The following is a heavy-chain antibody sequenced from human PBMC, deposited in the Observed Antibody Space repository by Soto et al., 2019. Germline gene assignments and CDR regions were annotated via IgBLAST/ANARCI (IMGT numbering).Heavy chain of an antibody. Sequence: QVQLVQSGAEVKKPGASVKVSCEASGFIFTRFYMHWVRQAPGQGPVWLGIIKPEDGTTYYAQSFQGRLIITSDTSTRTVYMEMSGLTTEDTAVYYCVRERDFGELSYDLWGQGTLVTVSS. D-gene: IGHD2-8*01. J-gene: IGHJ5*02. V-gene: IGHV1-46*01. CDR2: IKPEDGTT. CDR3: VRERDFGELSYDL. CDR1: GFIFTRFY.